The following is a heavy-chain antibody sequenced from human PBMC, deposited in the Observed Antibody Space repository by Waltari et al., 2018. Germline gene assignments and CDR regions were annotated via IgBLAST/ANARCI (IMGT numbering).Heavy chain of an antibody. V-gene: IGHV4-39*07. J-gene: IGHJ5*02. CDR1: GGSISSSSYY. Sequence: QLQLQESGPGLVKPSETLSLTCTVSGGSISSSSYYWGWIRQPPGKGLEWIGSIYYSGSTYYTPSLKSRVTISVDTSKNQFSLKLSSVTAADTAVYYCARDVRDEFDPWGQGTLVTVSS. CDR2: IYYSGST. CDR3: ARDVRDEFDP.